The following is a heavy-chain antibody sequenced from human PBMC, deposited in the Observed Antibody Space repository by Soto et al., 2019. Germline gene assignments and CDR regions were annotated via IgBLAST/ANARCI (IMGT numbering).Heavy chain of an antibody. D-gene: IGHD3-3*01. CDR3: ARDFAYFDS. J-gene: IGHJ4*02. CDR1: GSSLKSGSYS. CDR2: VYHTGRS. V-gene: IGHV4-61*01. Sequence: SETLSRTCTVCGSSLKSGSYSWSWIRQPPGKGLEWSGYVYHTGRSSYNPSLKSRVSISMDTSKNQFSLNLDSVTAADTAVYFCARDFAYFDSWGQGTLVTVSS.